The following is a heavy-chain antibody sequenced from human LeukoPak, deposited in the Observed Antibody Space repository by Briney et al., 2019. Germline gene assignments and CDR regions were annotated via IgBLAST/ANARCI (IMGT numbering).Heavy chain of an antibody. Sequence: SETLSLTCTVSGGSISSYYWTWIRQPPGKGLEWIGYIYHTGSTNYNPSLKSRVTISLDTSKNHFSLKLSSVTAADTAVYYCARPTYCGGDCYYAFDIWGQGTMVTVSS. CDR1: GGSISSYY. V-gene: IGHV4-59*08. J-gene: IGHJ3*02. D-gene: IGHD2-21*02. CDR2: IYHTGST. CDR3: ARPTYCGGDCYYAFDI.